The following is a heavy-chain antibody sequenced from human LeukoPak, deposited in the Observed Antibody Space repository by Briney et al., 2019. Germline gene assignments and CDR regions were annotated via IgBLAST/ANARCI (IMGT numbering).Heavy chain of an antibody. J-gene: IGHJ4*02. D-gene: IGHD3-9*01. CDR1: GFTFSSYW. CDR3: ARVGYDILTGYYGYFDY. CDR2: IKQDGSEK. Sequence: GGSLRLSCAASGFTFSSYWMSWVRQAPGKRLEWVANIKQDGSEKYYVDSVKGRFTISRDNAKNSLYLQMNSLRAEDTAVYYCARVGYDILTGYYGYFDYWGQGTLVTVSS. V-gene: IGHV3-7*03.